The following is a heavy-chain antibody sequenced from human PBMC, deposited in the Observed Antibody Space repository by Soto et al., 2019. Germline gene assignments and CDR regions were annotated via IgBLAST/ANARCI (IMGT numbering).Heavy chain of an antibody. D-gene: IGHD3-9*01. V-gene: IGHV4-34*01. J-gene: IGHJ4*02. CDR3: ARRLMLYVDWLPRLGYFDY. Sequence: SETLSLTCAVYGGSFSGYYWSWIRQPPGKGLEWIGEINHSGSTNYNPSLKSRVTISVDTSKNRFSLKLSSVTAADTAVYYCARRLMLYVDWLPRLGYFDYWGQGTLVTVSS. CDR2: INHSGST. CDR1: GGSFSGYY.